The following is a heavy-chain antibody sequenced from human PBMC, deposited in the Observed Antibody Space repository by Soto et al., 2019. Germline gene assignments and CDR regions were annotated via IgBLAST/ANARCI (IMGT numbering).Heavy chain of an antibody. J-gene: IGHJ6*02. CDR2: IIPIFGTA. CDR1: GGTFSSYA. V-gene: IGHV1-69*13. CDR3: ARKGEGPHYYDSSGYYYEHYYYYGMDV. Sequence: AASVKVSCKASGGTFSSYAISWVRQAPGQGLEWMGGIIPIFGTANYAQKFQGRVTITADESTSTAYMELSSLRSEDTAVYYCARKGEGPHYYDSSGYYYEHYYYYGMDVWGQGTTVTVSS. D-gene: IGHD3-22*01.